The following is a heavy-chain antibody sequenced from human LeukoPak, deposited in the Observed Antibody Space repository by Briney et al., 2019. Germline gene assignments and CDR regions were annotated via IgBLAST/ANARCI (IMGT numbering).Heavy chain of an antibody. Sequence: GGSLRLSCAASGFTFSSYAMSWVRQAPGKGLEWVSAIGGSGGSTYYADSVKGRFTISRDNSKNTLYLQMNSLRAEDTAVYYCAKDLTKGGYSYDSGSDYWGQGTLVTVSS. CDR1: GFTFSSYA. J-gene: IGHJ4*02. CDR2: IGGSGGST. V-gene: IGHV3-23*01. D-gene: IGHD5-18*01. CDR3: AKDLTKGGYSYDSGSDY.